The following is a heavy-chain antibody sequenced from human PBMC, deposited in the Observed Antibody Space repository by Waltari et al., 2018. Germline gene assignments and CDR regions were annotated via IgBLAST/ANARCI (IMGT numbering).Heavy chain of an antibody. D-gene: IGHD3-22*01. CDR3: AKGGSCYKLLTYYYYGMDV. CDR1: GFTFDDYA. CDR2: ISWKSGSI. Sequence: EVQLVESGGGLVQPGRSLRLSCAASGFTFDDYAMHWFRQAPGKGLEWVSGISWKSGSIGYADSVKGRFTSSRDNDKNSLYLQMNSLRAEDTALYYCAKGGSCYKLLTYYYYGMDVWGQGTTVTVSS. J-gene: IGHJ6*02. V-gene: IGHV3-9*01.